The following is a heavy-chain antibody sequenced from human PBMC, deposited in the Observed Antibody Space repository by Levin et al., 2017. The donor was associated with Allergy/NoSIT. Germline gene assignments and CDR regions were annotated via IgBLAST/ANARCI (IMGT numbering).Heavy chain of an antibody. D-gene: IGHD4-23*01. CDR3: AKESTVVKYYFDC. V-gene: IGHV3-30*18. CDR1: GFTFSNYG. CDR2: ISSDGRTT. J-gene: IGHJ4*02. Sequence: PGGSLRLSCVASGFTFSNYGLHWVRQAPGKGLEWVAVISSDGRTTYYADSVKGRFTISRDDSKKTLFLQMNSLRAEDTALYYCAKESTVVKYYFDCWGQGTLVIASS.